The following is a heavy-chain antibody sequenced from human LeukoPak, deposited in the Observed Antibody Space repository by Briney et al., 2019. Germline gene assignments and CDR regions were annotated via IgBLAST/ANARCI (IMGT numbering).Heavy chain of an antibody. J-gene: IGHJ4*02. Sequence: GSLRLSCGASGFTSSSHAMSWVRQTPERGLEWVSAITGGGDSAYYPDSVKGRFTISRDNSKNTLYLQMNNLGAEDTALYYCVSWDTGSGYYYWGQGTLVTVSS. CDR3: VSWDTGSGYYY. D-gene: IGHD3-22*01. CDR1: GFTSSSHA. V-gene: IGHV3-23*01. CDR2: ITGGGDSA.